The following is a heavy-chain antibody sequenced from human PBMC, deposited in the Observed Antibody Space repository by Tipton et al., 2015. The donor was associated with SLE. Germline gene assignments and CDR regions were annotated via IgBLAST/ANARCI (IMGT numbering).Heavy chain of an antibody. J-gene: IGHJ2*01. V-gene: IGHV4-38-2*02. Sequence: TLSLTCTVSGYSISSGYYWGWIRQPPGKGLEWIGSIYHSGSTNYNPSLKSRVTISVDTSKNQFSLKLTSVTAADTAVYYCARDRSAYYPYWYFDLWGRGTLVTVSS. CDR1: GYSISSGYY. D-gene: IGHD3-3*01. CDR2: IYHSGST. CDR3: ARDRSAYYPYWYFDL.